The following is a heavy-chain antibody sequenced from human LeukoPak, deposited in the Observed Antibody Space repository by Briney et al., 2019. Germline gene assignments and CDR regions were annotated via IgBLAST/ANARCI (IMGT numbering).Heavy chain of an antibody. D-gene: IGHD5-24*01. CDR1: GESFSGYF. Sequence: SETLSLTCAVYGESFSGYFWNWIRQPPGKGLEWIGEINHSGSTSNHNPSLKSRVTISVDTSKNQFSLTLTSVTAADTAVYYCVRGQFFFAFWGRGTPVTVSS. CDR2: INHSGSTS. J-gene: IGHJ2*01. CDR3: VRGQFFFAF. V-gene: IGHV4-34*01.